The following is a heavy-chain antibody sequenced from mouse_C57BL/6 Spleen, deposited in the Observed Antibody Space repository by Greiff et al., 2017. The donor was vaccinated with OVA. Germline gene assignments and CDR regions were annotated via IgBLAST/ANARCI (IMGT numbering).Heavy chain of an antibody. CDR2: IDPADSDT. Sequence: QVQLQQPGAELVRPGSSVKLSCKASGYTFTSYWMHWVKQRPIQGLEWIGNIDPADSDTHYNQKFKDKATLTVDKSSSTAYMQLSSLTSEDSAVYYCARGYYGWTWLAYWGKGTLVTVSA. CDR1: GYTFTSYW. D-gene: IGHD1-1*01. V-gene: IGHV1-52*01. CDR3: ARGYYGWTWLAY. J-gene: IGHJ3*01.